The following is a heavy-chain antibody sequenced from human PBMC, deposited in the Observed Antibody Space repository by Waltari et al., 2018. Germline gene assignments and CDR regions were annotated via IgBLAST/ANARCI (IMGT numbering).Heavy chain of an antibody. CDR3: ARDSSGWLFDY. D-gene: IGHD6-19*01. Sequence: EVQLVESGGGLVKLGGSLRLSCAASGFTFGASRMNWVRQAPGKGLEWLASISSGTNYIYYADSLRGRFTISRDNAKNSLYLEMNSLRAEDTAVYYCARDSSGWLFDYWGQGTLVTVSS. CDR2: ISSGTNYI. V-gene: IGHV3-21*06. J-gene: IGHJ4*02. CDR1: GFTFGASR.